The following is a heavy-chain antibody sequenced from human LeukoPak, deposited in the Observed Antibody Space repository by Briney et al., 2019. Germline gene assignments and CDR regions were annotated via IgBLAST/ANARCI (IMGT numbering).Heavy chain of an antibody. V-gene: IGHV3-23*01. CDR3: AKHRAYSGSYDFDY. Sequence: PGGSLRLSCAASGFTFDIYAMSWVRQAPGKGLEWVSAISGSGGSTYYADSVKGRFTISRDNSKNTLYLQMNSLRAEDTAVYYCAKHRAYSGSYDFDYXXXXXLVTVSS. D-gene: IGHD1-26*01. J-gene: IGHJ4*01. CDR2: ISGSGGST. CDR1: GFTFDIYA.